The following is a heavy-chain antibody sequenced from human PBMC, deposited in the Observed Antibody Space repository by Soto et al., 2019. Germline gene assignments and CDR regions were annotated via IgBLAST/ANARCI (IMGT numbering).Heavy chain of an antibody. CDR2: INHSGST. D-gene: IGHD3-10*01. V-gene: IGHV4-34*01. CDR3: ARRGFYGSGRSTNFDY. J-gene: IGHJ4*02. Sequence: SETLSLTCAVYGGSFSGYYWSWIRQPPGKGLEWIGEINHSGSTNYNPSLKSRVTISVDTSRNQFSLKLSSVTAADTAVYYCARRGFYGSGRSTNFDYWGQGTLVTVSS. CDR1: GGSFSGYY.